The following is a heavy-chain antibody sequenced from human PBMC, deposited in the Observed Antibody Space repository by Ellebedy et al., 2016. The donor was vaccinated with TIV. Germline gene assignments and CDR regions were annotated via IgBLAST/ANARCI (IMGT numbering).Heavy chain of an antibody. J-gene: IGHJ4*02. CDR1: GDSFSTNEAT. CDR3: ARDRSSSDFDS. D-gene: IGHD6-6*01. V-gene: IGHV6-1*01. Sequence: SQTLSLTCAISGDSFSTNEATWHWIRQSPSRGLEWLGRTYYKSKWFHDYAVSVKSRITINADTSKNHFSLQLNSVTPADTAVYFCARDRSSSDFDSWGQGTLVTVSS. CDR2: TYYKSKWFH.